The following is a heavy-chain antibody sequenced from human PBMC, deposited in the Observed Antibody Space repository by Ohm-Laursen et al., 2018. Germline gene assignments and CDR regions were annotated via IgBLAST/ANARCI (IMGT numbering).Heavy chain of an antibody. D-gene: IGHD4-23*01. V-gene: IGHV3-23*01. Sequence: SLRLSCAASGFTFSSYAMSWVRQAPGKGLEWASAISGSGGSTYYADSVKGRFTISRDNSKNTLYLQMNSLRAEDTAVYYCAKVPMTTVGLGGMDVWGQGTTVTVSS. J-gene: IGHJ6*02. CDR3: AKVPMTTVGLGGMDV. CDR2: ISGSGGST. CDR1: GFTFSSYA.